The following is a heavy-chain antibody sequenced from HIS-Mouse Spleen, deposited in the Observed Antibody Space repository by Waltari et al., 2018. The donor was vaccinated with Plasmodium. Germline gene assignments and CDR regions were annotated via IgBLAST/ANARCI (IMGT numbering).Heavy chain of an antibody. J-gene: IGHJ4*02. CDR2: IWYDGSNK. Sequence: QVQLVESGGGVVQPGRSLRLSCAASGFTFSRFGMPWVRQHPGKGLEWVAVIWYDGSNKYYADSVKGRFTISRDNSKNTLYLQMNSLRAEDTAVYYCAFQDPSSIAAPGYWGQGTLVTVSS. CDR1: GFTFSRFG. V-gene: IGHV3-33*01. CDR3: AFQDPSSIAAPGY. D-gene: IGHD6-6*01.